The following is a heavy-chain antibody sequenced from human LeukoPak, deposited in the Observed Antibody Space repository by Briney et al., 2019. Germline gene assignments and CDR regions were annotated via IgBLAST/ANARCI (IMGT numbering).Heavy chain of an antibody. V-gene: IGHV3-23*01. CDR2: ISGSGGST. Sequence: PGGSLRLSCVVSGLSFSDYGMHWVRQAPGKGLEWVSAISGSGGSTYYADSVKGRFTISRDNSKNTLYLQMNSLRAEDTAVYYCAKPRYSGSPGDYWGQGTLVTVSS. CDR1: GLSFSDYG. J-gene: IGHJ4*02. D-gene: IGHD1-26*01. CDR3: AKPRYSGSPGDY.